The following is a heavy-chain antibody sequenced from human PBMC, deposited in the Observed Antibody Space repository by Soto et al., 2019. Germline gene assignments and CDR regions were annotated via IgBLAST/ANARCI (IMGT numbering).Heavy chain of an antibody. CDR1: GASISGFY. D-gene: IGHD6-13*01. CDR3: ARFAKEENPKVGSWYYFDY. J-gene: IGHJ4*02. V-gene: IGHV4-4*07. CDR2: IYATGTT. Sequence: PSETLSLTCTVSGASISGFYWSWIRKSAGKGLEWIGRIYATGTTDYNPSLKSRVMMSVDTSKKQFSLKLRSVTAADTAVYYCARFAKEENPKVGSWYYFDYWGQGTRVTV.